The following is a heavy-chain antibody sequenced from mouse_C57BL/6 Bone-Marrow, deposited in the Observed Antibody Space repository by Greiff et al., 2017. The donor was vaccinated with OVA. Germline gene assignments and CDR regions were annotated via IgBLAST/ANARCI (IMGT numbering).Heavy chain of an antibody. D-gene: IGHD2-4*01. J-gene: IGHJ3*01. V-gene: IGHV14-4*01. Sequence: VQLQQSGAELVRPGASVQLSCTASCFNIKDDYMHWVKQRPEQGLEWIGWIDPANGDTEYASKFQGKATITADTSSNTAYLQLSSLTSEDTAVYYCTFYEYDWCAYWGQGTLVTVSA. CDR2: IDPANGDT. CDR3: TFYEYDWCAY. CDR1: CFNIKDDY.